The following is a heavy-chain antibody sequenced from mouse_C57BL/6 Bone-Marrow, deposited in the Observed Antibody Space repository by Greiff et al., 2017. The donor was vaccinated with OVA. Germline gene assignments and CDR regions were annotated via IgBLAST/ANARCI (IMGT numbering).Heavy chain of an antibody. CDR1: GYTFTSYW. Sequence: VQLQQSGAELAKPGASVMLSCKASGYTFTSYWMHWVKQRPGQGLEWIGYINPSSGYTKYNQKFKDKATLTADKSSSTAYMQLSSLTYEDSAVYYCARTSLGRVAWFAYWGQGTLVTVSA. CDR3: ARTSLGRVAWFAY. CDR2: INPSSGYT. J-gene: IGHJ3*01. V-gene: IGHV1-7*01. D-gene: IGHD4-1*01.